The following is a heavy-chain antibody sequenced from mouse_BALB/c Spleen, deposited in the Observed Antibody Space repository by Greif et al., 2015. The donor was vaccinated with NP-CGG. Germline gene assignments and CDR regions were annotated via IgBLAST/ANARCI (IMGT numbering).Heavy chain of an antibody. CDR2: ISSGGSYT. CDR1: GFTFSSYT. V-gene: IGHV5-6-4*01. CDR3: TRGDGGNFAY. J-gene: IGHJ3*01. Sequence: EVQLVESGGGLVKPGGSLKLSCAASGFTFSSYTMSWVRQTPEKRLEWVATISSGGSYTYYPDSVKGRFTISRDNAKNTLYLQMSSLKSEDTAMYYCTRGDGGNFAYWGQGTLVTVSA. D-gene: IGHD1-1*02.